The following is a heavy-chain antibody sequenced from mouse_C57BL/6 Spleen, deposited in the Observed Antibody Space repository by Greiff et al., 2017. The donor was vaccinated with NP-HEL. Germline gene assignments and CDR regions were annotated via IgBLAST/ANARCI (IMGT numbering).Heavy chain of an antibody. CDR1: GFTFSSYA. V-gene: IGHV5-4*03. J-gene: IGHJ1*03. CDR2: ISDGGSYT. Sequence: EVKLMESGGGLVKPGGSLKLSCAASGFTFSSYAMSWVRQTPEKRLEWVATISDGGSYTYYPDNVKGRCTISRDNAKNNLYLQMSHLKSEDTAMYCWGRGGDYGGGGDFDVWGTGTTVTVSS. D-gene: IGHD2-4*01. CDR3: GRGGDYGGGGDFDV.